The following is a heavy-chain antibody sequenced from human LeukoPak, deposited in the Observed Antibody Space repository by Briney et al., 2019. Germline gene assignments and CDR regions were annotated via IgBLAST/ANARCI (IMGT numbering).Heavy chain of an antibody. CDR3: ARHDGSGSYRFDY. D-gene: IGHD3-10*01. Sequence: RTSETLSLTCAVSGGSISGFYWSWIRQPPGKGLEWVGYISSSGNTNFNPSLKSRVTTSVDTSKNQFSLNLSSVTAADTAVYYCARHDGSGSYRFDYWGQGTTVTVSS. J-gene: IGHJ4*03. CDR2: ISSSGNT. V-gene: IGHV4-59*08. CDR1: GGSISGFY.